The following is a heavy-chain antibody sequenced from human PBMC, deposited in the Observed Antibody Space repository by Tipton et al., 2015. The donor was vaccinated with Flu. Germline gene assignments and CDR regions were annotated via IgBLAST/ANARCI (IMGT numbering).Heavy chain of an antibody. V-gene: IGHV4-59*12. D-gene: IGHD3-10*01. CDR1: GDSITNYY. CDR3: ARDASLYYYGSGSYYKLGYYFDY. Sequence: TLSLTCNVSGDSITNYYWSWIRQPPGKGLEWIGYFYYTGTTNYNPSLMSRVTISVDTSKNHLSLKLSSVTAADTAVYYCARDASLYYYGSGSYYKLGYYFDYWGQGTLVTVSS. J-gene: IGHJ4*02. CDR2: FYYTGTT.